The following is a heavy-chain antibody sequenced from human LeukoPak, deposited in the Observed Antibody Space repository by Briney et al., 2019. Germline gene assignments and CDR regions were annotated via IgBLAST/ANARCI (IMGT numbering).Heavy chain of an antibody. V-gene: IGHV3-9*01. CDR2: ISWNSGSI. D-gene: IGHD6-19*01. CDR1: GFTFDDYA. J-gene: IGHJ4*02. Sequence: GGSLRLSCAASGFTFDDYAMHWVRQAPGKGLEWVSGISWNSGSIGYADSVKGRFTISRDNAKNSLYLQMNSLRAEDTALYYCAKDFNSERREAGMGYYFDYWGQGTLVTVSS. CDR3: AKDFNSERREAGMGYYFDY.